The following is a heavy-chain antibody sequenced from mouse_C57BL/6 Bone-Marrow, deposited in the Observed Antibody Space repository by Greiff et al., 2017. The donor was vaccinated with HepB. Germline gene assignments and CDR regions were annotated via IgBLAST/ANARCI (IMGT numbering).Heavy chain of an antibody. D-gene: IGHD3-1*01. CDR2: ISSGSSTI. Sequence: EVNLVESGGGLVKPGGSLKLSCAASGFTFSDYGMHWVRQAPEKGLEWVAYISSGSSTIYYADTVKGRFTISRDNAKNTLFLQMTSLRSEDTAMYYCAKGGLWYFDVWGTGTTVTVSS. CDR3: AKGGLWYFDV. V-gene: IGHV5-17*01. CDR1: GFTFSDYG. J-gene: IGHJ1*03.